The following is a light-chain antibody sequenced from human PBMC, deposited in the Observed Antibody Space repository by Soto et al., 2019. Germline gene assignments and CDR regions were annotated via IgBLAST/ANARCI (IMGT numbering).Light chain of an antibody. CDR2: NTN. J-gene: IGLJ3*02. V-gene: IGLV8-61*01. Sequence: QTVVTQEPSFSVSPGGTITLTCGLSSGSVSTNNYPSGYQQTPGQAPRTLIYNTNTRSSGVPDRFSGSILGNQAALTITGAQADDECDYYCLLYVGSGIHWVFGGGTKLTVL. CDR3: LLYVGSGIHWV. CDR1: SGSVSTNNY.